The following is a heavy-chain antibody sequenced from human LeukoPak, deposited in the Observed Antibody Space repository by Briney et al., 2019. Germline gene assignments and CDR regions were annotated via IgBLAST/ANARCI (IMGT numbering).Heavy chain of an antibody. J-gene: IGHJ6*02. D-gene: IGHD1-1*01. CDR2: IYYSGST. V-gene: IGHV4-59*08. CDR3: GRHIGTTGYYYYGMDV. Sequence: PSETLSLTCAVSGNSISPYYWSWIRQPPRKGLEWVGYIYYSGSTNYNPSLKSRVPISLDKSKNQFSLKLSAVTTAETAVYYCGRHIGTTGYYYYGMDVWGQGTTVTVSS. CDR1: GNSISPYY.